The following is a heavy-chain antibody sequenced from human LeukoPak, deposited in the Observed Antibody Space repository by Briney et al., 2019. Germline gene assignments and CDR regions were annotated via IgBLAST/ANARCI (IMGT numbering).Heavy chain of an antibody. J-gene: IGHJ4*02. D-gene: IGHD6-13*01. V-gene: IGHV4-4*02. CDR1: GGSISSSNW. Sequence: PSETLSLTCAVSGGSISSSNWWSWVRQPPGKGLEWIGSIYYSGSTLNNPSLKSRVTISVDTSKNQFSLKVSSVTAADTAVYYCARGFGIAAAGKRFGYFDYWGQGTLVTVSS. CDR2: IYYSGST. CDR3: ARGFGIAAAGKRFGYFDY.